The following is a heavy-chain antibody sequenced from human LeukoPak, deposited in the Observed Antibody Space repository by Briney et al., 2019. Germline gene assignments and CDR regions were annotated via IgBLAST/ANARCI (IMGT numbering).Heavy chain of an antibody. J-gene: IGHJ4*02. V-gene: IGHV3-48*01. CDR1: GFTFSSYS. CDR3: ARATSYGRLDY. CDR2: ISSTSSI. D-gene: IGHD3-10*01. Sequence: GGSLRLSCAASGFTFSSYSMNWVRQAPGKGLEWVSYISSTSSIYYADSVKGRFTVPRDNAKNSLYLQMNSLRAEDTALYYCARATSYGRLDYWGQGTLVTVSS.